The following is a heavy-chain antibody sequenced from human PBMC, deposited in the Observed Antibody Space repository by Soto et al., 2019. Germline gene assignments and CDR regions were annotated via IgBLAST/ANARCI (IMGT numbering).Heavy chain of an antibody. J-gene: IGHJ4*02. CDR1: GGSFSGYY. D-gene: IGHD3-22*01. CDR2: INHSGST. V-gene: IGHV4-34*01. CDR3: ARANYYDSSGQGTYFDY. Sequence: PSETLSLTCAFYGGSFSGYYWSWIRHPPGKGLEWIGEINHSGSTNYTPSLKSRVTISVDTSKNQFSLKLSSVTAADTAVYYCARANYYDSSGQGTYFDYWGQGTLVTVSS.